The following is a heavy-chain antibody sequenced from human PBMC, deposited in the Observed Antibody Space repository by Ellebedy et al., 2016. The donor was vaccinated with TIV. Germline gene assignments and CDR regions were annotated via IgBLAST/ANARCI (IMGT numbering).Heavy chain of an antibody. CDR2: ISYDGNSK. Sequence: PGGSLRLSCAASGFTFNSYAMHWVRQAPGKGLEWVAVISYDGNSKYYADSVKGRFTIPRDNSMTTLYLEMNSLGAEDTAVYYCARDLDKSSGWYGGAAYWGQGTLVTVSS. D-gene: IGHD6-19*01. V-gene: IGHV3-30-3*01. CDR1: GFTFNSYA. CDR3: ARDLDKSSGWYGGAAY. J-gene: IGHJ4*02.